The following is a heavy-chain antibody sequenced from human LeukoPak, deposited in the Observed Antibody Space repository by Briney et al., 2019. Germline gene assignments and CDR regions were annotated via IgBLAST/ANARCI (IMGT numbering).Heavy chain of an antibody. CDR2: ISSSSSTI. CDR1: GFTFSSYS. CDR3: AREYDYGDYGY. D-gene: IGHD4-17*01. Sequence: PGGSLRLSCAASGFTFSSYSMYWVRQAPGKGLEWVSYISSSSSTIYYADSVKGRFTISRDNAKNSLYLQMNSLRAEDTAVYYCAREYDYGDYGYWGQGTLVTVSS. J-gene: IGHJ4*02. V-gene: IGHV3-48*01.